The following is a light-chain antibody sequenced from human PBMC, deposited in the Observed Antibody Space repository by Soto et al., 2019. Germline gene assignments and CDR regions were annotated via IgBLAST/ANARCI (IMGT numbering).Light chain of an antibody. Sequence: DILMTQSPSTLSASVVDRVTITCRASQSISDSLAWYQQKPGKAPKLLIYEASNLKSGVPSRFSGSGSGTEYTLTISSLQPDDFASYYCQQYNGYWTFGQGTKVEIK. V-gene: IGKV1-5*03. J-gene: IGKJ1*01. CDR1: QSISDS. CDR2: EAS. CDR3: QQYNGYWT.